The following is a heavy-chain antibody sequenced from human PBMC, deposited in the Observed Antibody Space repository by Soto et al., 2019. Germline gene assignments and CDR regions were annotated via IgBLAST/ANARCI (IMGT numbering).Heavy chain of an antibody. CDR1: GFTLNTYY. J-gene: IGHJ4*02. V-gene: IGHV1-46*02. CDR2: ISPSGDTV. D-gene: IGHD7-27*01. Sequence: QVQLVQSGAEVREPGASVKVSCKASGFTLNTYYIHWVRQAPGQGLEWMGLISPSGDTVSYAQKLQGKVNVNGDTSNTTGHMQLTSLRSEDTGIYYCATEVPGTGGFDYGGQGNLVTVST. CDR3: ATEVPGTGGFDY.